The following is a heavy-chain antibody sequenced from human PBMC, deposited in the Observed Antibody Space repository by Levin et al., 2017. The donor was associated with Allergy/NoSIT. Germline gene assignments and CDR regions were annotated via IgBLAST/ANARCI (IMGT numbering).Heavy chain of an antibody. Sequence: GASVKVSCKASGYTFTSHGVTWVRQAPGQGLEWMGWISTYNGHTNYAQNLQGRVTMTTDTSTSTAYMELRSLRSDDTAVYYCARTCSSSSCYFIYWGQGTLVTVSS. J-gene: IGHJ4*02. CDR3: ARTCSSSSCYFIY. CDR2: ISTYNGHT. CDR1: GYTFTSHG. V-gene: IGHV1-18*01. D-gene: IGHD2-2*01.